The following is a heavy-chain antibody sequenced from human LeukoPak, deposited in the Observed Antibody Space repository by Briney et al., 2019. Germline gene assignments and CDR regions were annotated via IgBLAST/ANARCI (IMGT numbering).Heavy chain of an antibody. V-gene: IGHV4-30-2*01. J-gene: IGHJ4*02. CDR1: GGSISSGGYS. CDR3: ARGREWEPKVFDY. CDR2: IYHSGST. D-gene: IGHD1-26*01. Sequence: SQTLSLTCAVSGGSISSGGYSWSWIRQPPGKGLEWIGYIYHSGSTNYNPSLKSRVTISVDTSKNQFSLKLSSVTAADTAVYYCARGREWEPKVFDYWGQGTLVTVSS.